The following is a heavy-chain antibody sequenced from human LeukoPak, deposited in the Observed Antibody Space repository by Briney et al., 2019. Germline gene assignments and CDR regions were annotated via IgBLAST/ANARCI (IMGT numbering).Heavy chain of an antibody. CDR3: VMSWIRQERDS. CDR2: INPDGSGK. V-gene: IGHV3-7*01. D-gene: IGHD1-1*01. CDR1: GFSFRDYW. Sequence: GGSLRLSCIASGFSFRDYWMSWVRQSPGKGLEWVADINPDGSGKTYVDSVKGRFTISRDNAKQSLYLQVDTLTAEDTAVYYCVMSWIRQERDSWGQGTLVTVSS. J-gene: IGHJ4*02.